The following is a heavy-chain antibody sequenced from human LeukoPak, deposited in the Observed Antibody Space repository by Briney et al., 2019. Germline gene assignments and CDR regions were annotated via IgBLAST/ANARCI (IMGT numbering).Heavy chain of an antibody. CDR3: ARLSGFTETSHFDY. D-gene: IGHD6-25*01. CDR2: IEKDGSDK. CDR1: GFTISSYW. Sequence: GGSLRLSYAASGFTISSYWMHWVRQAPGKGLEWVATIEKDGSDKYYVDSVTGRFTISRDNAKTSLSLQMNSLGAEDTALYYCARLSGFTETSHFDYWGQGTLVTVSS. V-gene: IGHV3-7*03. J-gene: IGHJ4*02.